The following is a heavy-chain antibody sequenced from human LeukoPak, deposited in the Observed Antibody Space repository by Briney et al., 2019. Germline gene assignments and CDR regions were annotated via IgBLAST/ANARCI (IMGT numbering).Heavy chain of an antibody. CDR2: IYYSGST. Sequence: SETLSLTCTVSGGSISSYYWSWIRQPPGKGLEWIGYIYYSGSTNYKSSLKSRVTISVDTSKNQFSLKLSSVTAADTAVYYCARSDARYYYGSGSYFDIWGQGTMVTVSS. CDR3: ARSDARYYYGSGSYFDI. V-gene: IGHV4-59*01. CDR1: GGSISSYY. J-gene: IGHJ3*02. D-gene: IGHD3-10*01.